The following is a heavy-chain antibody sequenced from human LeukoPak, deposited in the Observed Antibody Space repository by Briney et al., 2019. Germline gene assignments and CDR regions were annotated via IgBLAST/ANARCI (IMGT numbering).Heavy chain of an antibody. CDR1: GFTVSGLC. V-gene: IGHV3-66*01. CDR3: VRGPEYYYDSSSGNY. D-gene: IGHD3-22*01. CDR2: LYTGDNT. Sequence: GGSLRLSCAASGFTVSGLCMSWVRQAPGKGLEWVAFLYTGDNTYYADSVKDRFTISRDNSKNTVYLQMNSLRAEDTAVYYCVRGPEYYYDSSSGNYWGQGTLVTVSS. J-gene: IGHJ4*02.